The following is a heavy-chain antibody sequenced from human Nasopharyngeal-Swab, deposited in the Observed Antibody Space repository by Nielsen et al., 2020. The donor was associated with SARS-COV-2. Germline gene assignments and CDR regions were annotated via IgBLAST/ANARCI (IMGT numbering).Heavy chain of an antibody. J-gene: IGHJ3*02. Sequence: GESLKISCAASGFTFSSYSMNWVRQAPARGLEWVSSISRSGAYIFYTESVEGRFTISRDNADNSLYLQMNNLRAEDTAVYYCARGAEVEWQRFSESDIWGQGTMVTVSS. V-gene: IGHV3-21*01. CDR2: ISRSGAYI. CDR3: ARGAEVEWQRFSESDI. D-gene: IGHD5-12*01. CDR1: GFTFSSYS.